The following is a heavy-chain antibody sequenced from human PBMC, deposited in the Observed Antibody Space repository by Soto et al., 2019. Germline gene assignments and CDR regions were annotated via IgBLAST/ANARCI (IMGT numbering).Heavy chain of an antibody. CDR1: GGSISSSSYY. D-gene: IGHD6-13*01. CDR3: ARHGIAAAGIRSNWFDP. J-gene: IGHJ5*02. CDR2: IYYSGST. V-gene: IGHV4-39*01. Sequence: PSETLSLTCTVSGGSISSSSYYWGWIRQPPGKGLEWIGSIYYSGSTYYNPSLKSRVTISVDTSKNQFSLKLSSVTAADTAVYYCARHGIAAAGIRSNWFDPWGQGTLVTVSS.